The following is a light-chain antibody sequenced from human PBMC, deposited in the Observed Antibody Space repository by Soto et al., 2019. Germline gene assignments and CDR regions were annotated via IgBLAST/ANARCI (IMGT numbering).Light chain of an antibody. CDR1: QSISSY. Sequence: DIQMTQSPSSLSASVGDRVTITCRASQSISSYLNWYQQKPGKAPKLLIYAASSLQSGVPSRFSGSGSGTDFTLTISSRQPEDFATYYCQQSYSFGGGPKVEIK. CDR3: QQSYS. CDR2: AAS. J-gene: IGKJ4*01. V-gene: IGKV1-39*01.